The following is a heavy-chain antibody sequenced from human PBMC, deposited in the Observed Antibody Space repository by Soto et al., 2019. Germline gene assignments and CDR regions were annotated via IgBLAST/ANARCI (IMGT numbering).Heavy chain of an antibody. Sequence: SETLSLTCTVSGGSISSYYWSWIRQPPGKGLEWIGYIYYSGSTNYNPSLKSRVTISVDTSKNQFSLKLSSVTAADTAVYYCARSVWGSYRYFDYWGQGNLVTVSS. CDR3: ARSVWGSYRYFDY. V-gene: IGHV4-59*01. CDR1: GGSISSYY. CDR2: IYYSGST. D-gene: IGHD3-16*02. J-gene: IGHJ4*02.